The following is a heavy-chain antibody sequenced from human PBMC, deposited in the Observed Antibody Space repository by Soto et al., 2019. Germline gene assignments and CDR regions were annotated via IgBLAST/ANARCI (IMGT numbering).Heavy chain of an antibody. CDR2: ISYDGSNK. CDR3: ARIFGSSGYSLTLGFDI. V-gene: IGHV3-30-3*01. CDR1: GFTFSSYA. Sequence: GGSLRLSCAASGFTFSSYAMHWVRQAPGKGLEWVAVISYDGSNKYYADSVKGRFTISRDNSKNTVYLQMDSLRADDTAVYYCARIFGSSGYSLTLGFDIWGQGTMVTVSS. J-gene: IGHJ3*02. D-gene: IGHD3-22*01.